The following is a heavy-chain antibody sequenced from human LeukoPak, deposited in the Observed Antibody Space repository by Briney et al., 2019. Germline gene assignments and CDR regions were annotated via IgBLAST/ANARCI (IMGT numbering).Heavy chain of an antibody. V-gene: IGHV4-34*01. D-gene: IGHD6-6*01. CDR2: INHSGST. J-gene: IGHJ1*01. CDR1: GGSLSGYY. CDR3: ARSSSIAARRYFQH. Sequence: SEILSLTCAVYGGSLSGYYWSWIRQPPGKGLEWIGEINHSGSTNYNPSLKSRVTISVDTSKNQFSLKLSSVTAADTAVYYCARSSSIAARRYFQHWGQGTLVTVSS.